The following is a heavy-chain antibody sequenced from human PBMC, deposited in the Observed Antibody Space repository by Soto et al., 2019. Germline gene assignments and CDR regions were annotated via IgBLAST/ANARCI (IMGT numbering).Heavy chain of an antibody. CDR3: ARSGYSYGPNPLLY. CDR2: IYYSGST. CDR1: GGSISSRGYY. Sequence: SDTLSLTCTVSGGSISSRGYYWSWIRQHPGKSLEWIGYIYYSGSTYYNPSLKSRVTISVDTSKNQFSLKLSSVTAADTAVYYCARSGYSYGPNPLLYWGQGTLVTVS. V-gene: IGHV4-31*03. J-gene: IGHJ4*02. D-gene: IGHD5-18*01.